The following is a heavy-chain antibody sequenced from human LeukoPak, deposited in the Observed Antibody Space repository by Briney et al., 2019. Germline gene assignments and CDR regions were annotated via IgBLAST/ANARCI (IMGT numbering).Heavy chain of an antibody. CDR2: ISSSSTYI. J-gene: IGHJ3*02. V-gene: IGHV3-21*01. CDR3: ARKYCSGGSCYDGDAFDI. CDR1: GFTLSSYS. D-gene: IGHD2-15*01. Sequence: GGSLRLSCEASGFTLSSYSMNWVRQAPGKGLEWVSSISSSSTYIYYADSVKGRFTISRDNAKNSLYLQMNSLRAEDTAVYYCARKYCSGGSCYDGDAFDIWGQGTMVTVSS.